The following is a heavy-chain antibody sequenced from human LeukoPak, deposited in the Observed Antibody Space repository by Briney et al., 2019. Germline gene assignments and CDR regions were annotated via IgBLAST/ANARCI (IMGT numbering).Heavy chain of an antibody. Sequence: PSQTLSLTCTVSGGSISSGGYYWSWIRQHPGKGLEWIGYIYYSGSTYYNPSLKSRVTISVDTSKIQFSLKLSSVTAADTAVYYCARGAYCSSTSCYGNDAFDIWGQGTMVTVSS. D-gene: IGHD2-2*01. CDR3: ARGAYCSSTSCYGNDAFDI. CDR1: GGSISSGGYY. V-gene: IGHV4-31*03. CDR2: IYYSGST. J-gene: IGHJ3*02.